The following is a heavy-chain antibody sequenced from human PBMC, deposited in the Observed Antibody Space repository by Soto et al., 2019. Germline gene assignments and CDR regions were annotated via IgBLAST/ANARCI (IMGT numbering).Heavy chain of an antibody. D-gene: IGHD2-21*01. Sequence: EVQLFESGGGVVQPGGSLRLSCAASGFTFRNFVMRWVRQAPGKGLVWVSAIRATGGQTFYAGSAKGRFTISRDNSKNMLYLQIDSLRDEDTALYFCAQDRGWGVVNPSHDSWGQGPLVTVSS. V-gene: IGHV3-23*01. J-gene: IGHJ4*02. CDR1: GFTFRNFV. CDR2: IRATGGQT. CDR3: AQDRGWGVVNPSHDS.